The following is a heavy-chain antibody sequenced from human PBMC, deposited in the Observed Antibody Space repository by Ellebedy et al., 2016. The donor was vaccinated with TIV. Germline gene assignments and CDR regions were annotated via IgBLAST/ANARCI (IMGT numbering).Heavy chain of an antibody. J-gene: IGHJ4*02. CDR2: ISSSSSYI. Sequence: GESLKISXAASGFTFSSYSMNWVRQAPGKGLEWVSSISSSSSYIYYADSVKSRFTISRDDAKNSLYLQMNSLRAEDTAVYYCARDREVSGSYYGYWGQGTLVTVSS. CDR3: ARDREVSGSYYGY. D-gene: IGHD1-26*01. V-gene: IGHV3-21*01. CDR1: GFTFSSYS.